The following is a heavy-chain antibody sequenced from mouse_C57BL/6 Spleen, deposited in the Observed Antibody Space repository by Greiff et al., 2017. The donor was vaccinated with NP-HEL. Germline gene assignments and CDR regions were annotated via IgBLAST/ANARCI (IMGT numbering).Heavy chain of an antibody. V-gene: IGHV14-3*01. Sequence: EVQLQESVAELVRPGASVKLSCTASGFNIKNTYMHWVKQRPEQGLEWIGRIDPANGNPKYAPKFQGKATITAAKSSNTAYLQLSSLTSEYTAIYYGARSVLHYYGSSPFAYWGQGTLVTVSA. CDR3: ARSVLHYYGSSPFAY. CDR2: IDPANGNP. D-gene: IGHD1-1*01. J-gene: IGHJ3*01. CDR1: GFNIKNTY.